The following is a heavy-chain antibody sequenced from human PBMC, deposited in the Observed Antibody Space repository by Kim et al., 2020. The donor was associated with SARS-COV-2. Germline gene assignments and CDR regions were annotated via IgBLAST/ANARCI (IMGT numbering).Heavy chain of an antibody. D-gene: IGHD3-22*01. CDR3: AKEVPNTMIVVVITGYFDY. CDR2: ISGSGGST. J-gene: IGHJ4*02. V-gene: IGHV3-23*01. CDR1: GFTFSSYA. Sequence: GGSLRLSCAASGFTFSSYAMSWVRQAPGKGLEWVSAISGSGGSTYYADSVKGRFTISRDNSKNTLYLQMNSLRAEDTAVYYCAKEVPNTMIVVVITGYFDYWGQGTLVTVSS.